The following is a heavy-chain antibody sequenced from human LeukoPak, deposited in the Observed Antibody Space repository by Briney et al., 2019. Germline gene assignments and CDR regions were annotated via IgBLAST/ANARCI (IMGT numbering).Heavy chain of an antibody. V-gene: IGHV5-51*01. CDR2: IYPGDSDS. J-gene: IGHJ3*02. D-gene: IGHD3-16*01. CDR3: ARRLGGADVFDI. CDR1: GYSFSSYW. Sequence: GESLKISCKGSGYSFSSYWIAWVRQMPGKGLEWMGIIYPGDSDSKYSRSFQGQVTTSADKSINTAYLQWSSLKASDSAMYYCARRLGGADVFDIWGQGTMVTVSS.